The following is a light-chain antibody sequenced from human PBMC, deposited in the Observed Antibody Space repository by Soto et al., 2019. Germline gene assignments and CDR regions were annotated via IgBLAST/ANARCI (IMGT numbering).Light chain of an antibody. CDR3: QQYNSYSSLT. Sequence: DIQMTQSPSTLSAYVGDRVTITCRASQSISSWLAWYQQKPGKAPKLLIYDASSLESGVPSRFSGSGSGTEFTLTISSLQPDDFVTYYCQQYNSYSSLTFGGGTKVEIK. V-gene: IGKV1-5*01. CDR1: QSISSW. CDR2: DAS. J-gene: IGKJ4*01.